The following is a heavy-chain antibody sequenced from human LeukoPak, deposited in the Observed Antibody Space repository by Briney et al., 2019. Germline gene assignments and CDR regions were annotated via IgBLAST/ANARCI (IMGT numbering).Heavy chain of an antibody. CDR1: KFTFNDAW. Sequence: GGSLRLSCAASKFTFNDAWMSWVRQAPGKGLEWVGRIKSKTDGGTTDYAAPVKGRFTISRDDSKNTLYMQMNSLKIEDTAVYYCTTGTWIQLWLADFWGQGTLVTVSS. D-gene: IGHD5-18*01. J-gene: IGHJ4*02. V-gene: IGHV3-15*01. CDR3: TTGTWIQLWLADF. CDR2: IKSKTDGGTT.